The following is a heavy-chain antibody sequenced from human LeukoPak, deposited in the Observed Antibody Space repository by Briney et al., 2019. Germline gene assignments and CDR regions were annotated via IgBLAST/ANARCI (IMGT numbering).Heavy chain of an antibody. Sequence: GGSLRLSCEASGFTFNKYWVRWVRQAPGKGLVWVSRISFDAATTSYADSVKGRFTISRDNVKNTVSLQMNSLRAEDTAIYYCARGASSGHYVSGDYWGQGTLVTVSA. CDR3: ARGASSGHYVSGDY. D-gene: IGHD3-22*01. CDR2: ISFDAATT. J-gene: IGHJ4*02. CDR1: GFTFNKYW. V-gene: IGHV3-74*01.